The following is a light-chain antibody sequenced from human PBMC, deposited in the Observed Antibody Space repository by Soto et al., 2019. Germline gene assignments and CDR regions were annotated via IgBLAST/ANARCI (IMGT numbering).Light chain of an antibody. CDR3: SSYTGSNTVV. CDR1: SSDVGGYNY. V-gene: IGLV2-14*01. J-gene: IGLJ2*01. Sequence: QSALTQPASVSGSPGQSITISCTGTSSDVGGYNYVSWYQQHPGEAPKLMIYEVGNRPSGVSNRFSASKSGNTASLTISGLQAEDEADYYCSSYTGSNTVVFGGGTKLTVL. CDR2: EVG.